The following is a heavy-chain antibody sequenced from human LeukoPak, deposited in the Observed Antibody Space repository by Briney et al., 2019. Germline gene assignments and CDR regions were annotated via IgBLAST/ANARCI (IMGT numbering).Heavy chain of an antibody. CDR1: GFTLTTYG. Sequence: PGGPLRLSCAVSGFTLTTYGMSWVRQAPGQGLEWVSGISGSGGSTYYADSVKGRFTISRDNSKNTLSLQMNSLRAEDTAVYYCAKETSTSLNYWGQGTLVTVSS. V-gene: IGHV3-23*01. J-gene: IGHJ4*02. CDR3: AKETSTSLNY. CDR2: ISGSGGST. D-gene: IGHD2-2*01.